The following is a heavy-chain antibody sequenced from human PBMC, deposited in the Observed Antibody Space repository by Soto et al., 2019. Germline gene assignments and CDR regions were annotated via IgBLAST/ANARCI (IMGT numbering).Heavy chain of an antibody. CDR3: ARDRQARGVGYNDFYHYGLDV. J-gene: IGHJ6*02. D-gene: IGHD5-12*01. CDR2: IIPIFGTA. V-gene: IGHV1-69*13. Sequence: SVKVSCKASGGTFSSYAISWVRQAPGQGLEWMGGIIPIFGTANYAQKFQGRVTITADESTSTAYMELSSLRSDDTAVYYCARDRQARGVGYNDFYHYGLDVWGQGTXVTGSS. CDR1: GGTFSSYA.